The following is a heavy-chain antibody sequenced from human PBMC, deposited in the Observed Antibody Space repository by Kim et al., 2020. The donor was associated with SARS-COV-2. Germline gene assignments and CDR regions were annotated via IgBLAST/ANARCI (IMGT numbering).Heavy chain of an antibody. J-gene: IGHJ6*02. D-gene: IGHD6-19*01. Sequence: SVKVSCKASGFTFTSSAVQWVRQARGQRLEWIGWIVVGSGNTNYAQKFQERVTITRDMSTSTAYMELSSLRSEDTAVYYCAEGLRVRSGYYYGMDVWGQGTTVTVSS. V-gene: IGHV1-58*01. CDR3: AEGLRVRSGYYYGMDV. CDR2: IVVGSGNT. CDR1: GFTFTSSA.